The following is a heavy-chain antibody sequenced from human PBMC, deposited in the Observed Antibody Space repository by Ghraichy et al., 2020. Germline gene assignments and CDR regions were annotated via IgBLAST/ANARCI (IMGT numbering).Heavy chain of an antibody. CDR1: GFTFSSYS. CDR3: ARDGGGYYDSSGYYYPPCYFDY. J-gene: IGHJ4*02. V-gene: IGHV3-48*02. D-gene: IGHD3-22*01. Sequence: GESLNISCAASGFTFSSYSMNWVRQAPGKGLEWVSYISSSSSNIYYADSVKGRFTISRDNAKNSLYLQMNSLRDEDTAVYYCARDGGGYYDSSGYYYPPCYFDYWGQGTLVTVSS. CDR2: ISSSSSNI.